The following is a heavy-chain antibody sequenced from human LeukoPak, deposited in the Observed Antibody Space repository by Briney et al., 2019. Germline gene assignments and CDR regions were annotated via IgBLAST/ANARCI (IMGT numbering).Heavy chain of an antibody. CDR3: ARHGFRSGSYYFDY. CDR1: GGSISSNY. D-gene: IGHD1-26*01. CDR2: IYTSGST. Sequence: SETLSLTCTVSGGSISSNYWSWIRQPPGKGLEWIGYIYTSGSTNHNPSLKSRVTISVDTSKNQFSLKLSPVTAADTAVYYCARHGFRSGSYYFDYWGQGTLVTVSS. V-gene: IGHV4-4*09. J-gene: IGHJ4*02.